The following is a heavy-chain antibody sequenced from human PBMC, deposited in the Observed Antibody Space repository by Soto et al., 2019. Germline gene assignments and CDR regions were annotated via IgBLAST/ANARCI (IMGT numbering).Heavy chain of an antibody. CDR1: GFSLSTSAVG. CDR3: AHRRGTAKRGFDY. J-gene: IGHJ4*02. D-gene: IGHD1-26*01. V-gene: IGHV2-5*02. CDR2: IYWDDDK. Sequence: QITLKESGPTLVKPTQTLTLTCTFSGFSLSTSAVGVGWIRQPPGKALEWLGIIYWDDDKRYSPSLKSRLTITKDTSKNRVVLKLTNMDPVDTATYYWAHRRGTAKRGFDYCGKGTQVTFSS.